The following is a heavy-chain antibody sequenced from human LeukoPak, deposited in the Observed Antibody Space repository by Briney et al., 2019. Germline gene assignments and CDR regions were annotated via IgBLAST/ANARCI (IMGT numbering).Heavy chain of an antibody. V-gene: IGHV4-4*07. CDR1: ADFFSSYY. Sequence: SETLSLTCNVSADFFSSYYWSWLRQPAGKGPQWIGRISAYGGTNYSPSLTGRVTISVDTSKNQFSLKLSSVTAADTAVYYCAVAYYDILTGYRIFDPWGQGTLVTVSS. CDR3: AVAYYDILTGYRIFDP. D-gene: IGHD3-9*01. CDR2: ISAYGGT. J-gene: IGHJ5*02.